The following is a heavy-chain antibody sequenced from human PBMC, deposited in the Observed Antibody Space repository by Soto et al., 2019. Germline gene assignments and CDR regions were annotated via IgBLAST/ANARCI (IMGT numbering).Heavy chain of an antibody. CDR2: ISWDGGTT. Sequence: GGSLRLSCAASGFPFDAFAMHWVRQAPGKGLERVSLISWDGGTTFYADSVKGRFTVSRDNSNKSLFLQMNNLRVEDTALYYCARDAPRYCSSSSCSTGFDPWGQGTLVTVSS. D-gene: IGHD6-13*01. CDR1: GFPFDAFA. CDR3: ARDAPRYCSSSSCSTGFDP. J-gene: IGHJ5*02. V-gene: IGHV3-43D*04.